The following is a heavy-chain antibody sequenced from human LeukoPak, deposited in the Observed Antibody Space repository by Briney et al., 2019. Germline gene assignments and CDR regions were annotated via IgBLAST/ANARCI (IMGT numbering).Heavy chain of an antibody. CDR3: ARLQIGSWDAFDI. CDR2: IYYSGST. CDR1: GGSISSYY. D-gene: IGHD6-13*01. Sequence: SETLSLTCTVSGGSISSYYWSWIRQPRGPGLEWIGYIYYSGSTNYNPSLKSRVTISVDTSKNQFSLKLSSVTAADTAVYYCARLQIGSWDAFDIWGQGTMVTVSS. J-gene: IGHJ3*02. V-gene: IGHV4-59*08.